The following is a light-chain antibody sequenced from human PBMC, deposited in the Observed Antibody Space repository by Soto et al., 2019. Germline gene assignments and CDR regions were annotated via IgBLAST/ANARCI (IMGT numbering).Light chain of an antibody. CDR3: QQHDNWPPFT. Sequence: EIVMTQSPATLSVSLGERVTLSCRASQTINTNLAWYQQKPGQAPRLLIYGASTRATGIPPRFSGSGSGTELTLTIDSLQSEDSAVYHCQQHDNWPPFTFGQGTRLEIK. J-gene: IGKJ2*01. V-gene: IGKV3-15*01. CDR1: QTINTN. CDR2: GAS.